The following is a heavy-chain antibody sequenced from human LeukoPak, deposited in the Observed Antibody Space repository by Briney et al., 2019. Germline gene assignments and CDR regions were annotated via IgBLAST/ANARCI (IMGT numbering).Heavy chain of an antibody. CDR3: ARGDSMVATYYFDY. CDR1: GYTFTGYY. V-gene: IGHV1-2*02. Sequence: ASVKVFCKASGYTFTGYYMHWVRQAPGQGLEWMGWINPNSGGTNYAQKFQGRVTMTRDTSISTAYMELSRLRSDDTAVYYCARGDSMVATYYFDYWGQGTLVSVSS. J-gene: IGHJ4*02. CDR2: INPNSGGT. D-gene: IGHD5-12*01.